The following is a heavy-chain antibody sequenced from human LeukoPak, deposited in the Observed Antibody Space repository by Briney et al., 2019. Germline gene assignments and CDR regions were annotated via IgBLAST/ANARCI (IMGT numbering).Heavy chain of an antibody. J-gene: IGHJ4*02. Sequence: PGRSLRLSCAASGFTFSSYGMHWVRQAPGKGLEWVAIIWYDGSNKYYADSVKGRFTISRDNSKNTLYLQMSNLRAEDTAVYYCARDRHTALLDYWGQGTLVTVSS. CDR3: ARDRHTALLDY. D-gene: IGHD5-18*01. CDR1: GFTFSSYG. V-gene: IGHV3-33*01. CDR2: IWYDGSNK.